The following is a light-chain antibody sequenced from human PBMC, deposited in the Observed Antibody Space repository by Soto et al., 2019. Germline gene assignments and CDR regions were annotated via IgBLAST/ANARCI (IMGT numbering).Light chain of an antibody. Sequence: EIVLTQSPDTLSLSPGQRATLSCRASQSVRSDYFAWYQQKPGQAPRVIIYGASTRATGIAARFSGSGSGTEFTLTISSLQSEDFGVYYCQQYNKGPVTFGQGTKVDIK. V-gene: IGKV3-15*01. J-gene: IGKJ1*01. CDR3: QQYNKGPVT. CDR1: QSVRSD. CDR2: GAS.